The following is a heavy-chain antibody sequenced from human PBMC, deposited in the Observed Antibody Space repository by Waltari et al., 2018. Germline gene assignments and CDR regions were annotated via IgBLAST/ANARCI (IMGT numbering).Heavy chain of an antibody. J-gene: IGHJ6*02. Sequence: QLQLQESGPGLVKPSETLSLTCTVSGGSISSSRYYWGWIRQPPGKGLEWFGSIYYSGGTYNSPSRKGRVTISVDTAKNQVSLKRSTGTAADTAVYYCARLKMALGSLGGGMDVWGQGTTVTVSS. CDR1: GGSISSSRYY. D-gene: IGHD3-16*01. V-gene: IGHV4-39*07. CDR3: ARLKMALGSLGGGMDV. CDR2: IYYSGGT.